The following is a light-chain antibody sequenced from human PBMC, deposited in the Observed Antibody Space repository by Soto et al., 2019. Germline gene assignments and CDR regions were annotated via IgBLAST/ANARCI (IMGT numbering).Light chain of an antibody. J-gene: IGKJ1*01. CDR2: GAS. V-gene: IGKV3-15*01. Sequence: EIVMTQSPATLSVSPGERATLSCRASQSVSSNLAWYQQKRGQGPMLLIYGASTRATGIPARFSGSGSGTEFTLTISSLQSEDFAVYYCHQYNNWPLWTFGPGTKVEIK. CDR1: QSVSSN. CDR3: HQYNNWPLWT.